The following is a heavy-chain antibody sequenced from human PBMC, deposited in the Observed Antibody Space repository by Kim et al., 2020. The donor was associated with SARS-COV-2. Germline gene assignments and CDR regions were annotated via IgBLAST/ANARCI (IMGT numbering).Heavy chain of an antibody. V-gene: IGHV1-18*01. J-gene: IGHJ4*02. CDR3: ARRVGARGFDY. D-gene: IGHD1-26*01. Sequence: ASVKVSCKASGYTFTSYGISWVRQAPGQGLEWMGWISAYNGNANYAQKFQGRVTMTTETSTSTAYMELRSLRSDDTAVYYCARRVGARGFDYWGQGTLVTVSS. CDR1: GYTFTSYG. CDR2: ISAYNGNA.